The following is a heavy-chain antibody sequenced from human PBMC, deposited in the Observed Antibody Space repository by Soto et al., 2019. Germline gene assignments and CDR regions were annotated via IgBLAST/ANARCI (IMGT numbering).Heavy chain of an antibody. CDR1: GFTFSSYW. CDR2: INTDGSST. Sequence: EVQLVESGGNLVQPGGSLRLSCAASGFTFSSYWIHWVRQAPGKGLVWLSRINTDGSSTSYVDSVKGRFTISRDNAKNTLDLQMNSLGVEDTAVYYCARRGQEGPGLAHWGQGTLVTVSS. J-gene: IGHJ5*02. V-gene: IGHV3-74*01. CDR3: ARRGQEGPGLAH.